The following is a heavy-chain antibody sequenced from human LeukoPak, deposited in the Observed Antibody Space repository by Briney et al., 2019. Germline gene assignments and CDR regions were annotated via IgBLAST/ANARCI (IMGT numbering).Heavy chain of an antibody. D-gene: IGHD3-22*01. V-gene: IGHV3-23*01. CDR3: AKVSYYDSSGQSNHCYYMDV. Sequence: PGGSLRLSCAASGFTFSSYAMSWVRQAPGKGLEWVSAISGSGGSTYYADSVKGRFTISRDNSKNTLYLQMNSLRAEDTAVYYCAKVSYYDSSGQSNHCYYMDVWGKGTTVTVSS. CDR2: ISGSGGST. J-gene: IGHJ6*03. CDR1: GFTFSSYA.